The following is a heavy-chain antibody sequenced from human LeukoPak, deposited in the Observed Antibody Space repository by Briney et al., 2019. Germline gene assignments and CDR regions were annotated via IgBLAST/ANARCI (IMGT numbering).Heavy chain of an antibody. CDR2: MYSGGAT. D-gene: IGHD6-6*01. CDR1: GIIVSNNY. V-gene: IGHV3-53*01. Sequence: GGSLRLSCAASGIIVSNNYMNWVRQAPGKGLEWVSVMYSGGATYYADTVKGRFTISRDNSQNTLYLQMHSLRVEDTAVYYCARGSGYASSWGFDYWSLGTLVTVSS. CDR3: ARGSGYASSWGFDY. J-gene: IGHJ4*02.